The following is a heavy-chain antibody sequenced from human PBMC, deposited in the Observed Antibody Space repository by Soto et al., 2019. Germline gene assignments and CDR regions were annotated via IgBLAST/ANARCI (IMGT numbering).Heavy chain of an antibody. CDR1: GYTFTSYY. V-gene: IGHV1-46*03. CDR2: IISSGGST. CDR3: TRDTRIRDYYDSSGYPDAFDI. Sequence: ASVKVSCKASGYTFTSYYMHWVRQAPGQGLEWKVIIISSGGSTSYAQKFQGRVTMTRDTSTSTVYMELSSLRSEDTAVYYCTRDTRIRDYYDSSGYPDAFDIWGQGTMVTVSS. D-gene: IGHD3-22*01. J-gene: IGHJ3*02.